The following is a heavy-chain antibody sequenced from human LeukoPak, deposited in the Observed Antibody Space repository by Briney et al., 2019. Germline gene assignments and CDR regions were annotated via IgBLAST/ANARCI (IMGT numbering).Heavy chain of an antibody. Sequence: ASVKVSCKASGYTFIDSFMHWVRQAPGQGLEWMGWINPNSGGTNYAQKFQGRVTMTRDTSISTAYMELSRLRSDDTAVYYCARVRGYCSSTSCTPPNDYWGQGTLVTVSS. J-gene: IGHJ4*02. CDR3: ARVRGYCSSTSCTPPNDY. D-gene: IGHD2-2*01. CDR2: INPNSGGT. CDR1: GYTFIDSF. V-gene: IGHV1-2*02.